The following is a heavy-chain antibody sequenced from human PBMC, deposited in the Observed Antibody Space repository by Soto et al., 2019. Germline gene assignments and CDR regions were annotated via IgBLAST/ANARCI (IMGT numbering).Heavy chain of an antibody. J-gene: IGHJ4*02. CDR1: GGSISSSRCH. CDR3: ARWVEVSLDYFDS. Sequence: SETLSLTCTVSGGSISSSRCHWGWIRQPPGKGLEWIGHIKHSGRTYYKPSLKSRVTLSVDTSKSQFSLNLSSVTAADTAVYYCARWVEVSLDYFDSWGQGTPVTVSS. CDR2: IKHSGRT. D-gene: IGHD2-15*01. V-gene: IGHV4-39*07.